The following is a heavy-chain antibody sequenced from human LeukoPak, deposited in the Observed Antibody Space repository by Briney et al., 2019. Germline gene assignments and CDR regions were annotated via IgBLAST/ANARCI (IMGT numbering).Heavy chain of an antibody. V-gene: IGHV3-30*18. CDR1: GVTFRSYG. D-gene: IGHD1-26*01. Sequence: GRSLRLSCAASGVTFRSYGMHGVRQAPGKGLEWVAVISYDGSGKHYADSVKGRFTISRDNSKNTLYLQMNSLRAEDTALYYCVKDLTGGSYNLDYWGQGTLVTVSS. J-gene: IGHJ4*02. CDR2: ISYDGSGK. CDR3: VKDLTGGSYNLDY.